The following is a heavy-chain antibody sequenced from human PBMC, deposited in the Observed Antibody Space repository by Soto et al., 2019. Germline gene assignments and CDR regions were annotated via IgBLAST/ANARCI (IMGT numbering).Heavy chain of an antibody. Sequence: SETLSLTCTVSCGSISSYYWSWIRQPPGKGLEWIGYIYYSGSTNYNPSLKSRVTISVDTSKNQFSLKLSSVTAADTAVYYCARAPEGTGTTSVYYYYYGMDVWGQGTTVTVSS. CDR1: CGSISSYY. CDR3: ARAPEGTGTTSVYYYYYGMDV. V-gene: IGHV4-59*01. D-gene: IGHD1-7*01. CDR2: IYYSGST. J-gene: IGHJ6*02.